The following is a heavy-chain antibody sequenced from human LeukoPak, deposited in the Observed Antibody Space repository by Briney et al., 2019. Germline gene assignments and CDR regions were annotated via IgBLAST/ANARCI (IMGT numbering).Heavy chain of an antibody. CDR2: IKTEDDGGTI. J-gene: IGHJ6*03. CDR1: GFTLSNAW. V-gene: IGHV3-15*01. Sequence: AGGSLRLSCVGSGFTLSNAWMTWVRQARGKGRECVARIKTEDDGGTIEYAASVEGRFTISRDDSKSTLYVQMNTLKTEDTALYSCSTLGYCARISWRSRNFIDVWGKGNTVTVSS. D-gene: IGHD2-8*01. CDR3: STLGYCARISWRSRNFIDV.